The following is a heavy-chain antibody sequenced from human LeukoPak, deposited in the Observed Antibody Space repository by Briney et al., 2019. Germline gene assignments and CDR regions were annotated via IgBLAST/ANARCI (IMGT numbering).Heavy chain of an antibody. J-gene: IGHJ4*02. V-gene: IGHV4-4*07. D-gene: IGHD3/OR15-3a*01. Sequence: SETLSITCTVSDTSIRSYYWSGIRQPAGKGLEWIERFCTSETTYYNPSLKSRVTMSIDTSKNQLSLNLTSLTAADTARYYCARVLVWTGGELCFAYWGRGTLVTVSS. CDR3: ARVLVWTGGELCFAY. CDR1: DTSIRSYY. CDR2: FCTSETT.